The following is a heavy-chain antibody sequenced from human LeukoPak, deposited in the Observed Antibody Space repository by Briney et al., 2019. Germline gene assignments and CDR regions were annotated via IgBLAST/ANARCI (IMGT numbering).Heavy chain of an antibody. D-gene: IGHD3-10*01. J-gene: IGHJ4*02. CDR2: VSYSGSI. Sequence: RPSKTLSLTCTVSGGSINSSSFYWGWIRQPPGKGLEWIGSVSYSGSIYYTPSLESRVTISVDTSKNQFSLSLRSMTAADTAVFYCARDSRVAMVPMFDYWGPGTLVTVSS. V-gene: IGHV4-39*07. CDR3: ARDSRVAMVPMFDY. CDR1: GGSINSSSFY.